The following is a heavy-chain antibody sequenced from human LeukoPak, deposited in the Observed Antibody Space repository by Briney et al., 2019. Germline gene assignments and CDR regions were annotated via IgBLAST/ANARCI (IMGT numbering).Heavy chain of an antibody. D-gene: IGHD6-13*01. J-gene: IGHJ3*02. Sequence: ASVKVSCKASGYTFTGYYMHWVRQAPGQGLEWMGWVNPNSGGTNYAQKFQGRVTITADKSTSTAYMELSSLRSEDTAVYYCAREVSAAGTFGAFDIWGQGTMVTVSS. CDR3: AREVSAAGTFGAFDI. CDR2: VNPNSGGT. CDR1: GYTFTGYY. V-gene: IGHV1-2*02.